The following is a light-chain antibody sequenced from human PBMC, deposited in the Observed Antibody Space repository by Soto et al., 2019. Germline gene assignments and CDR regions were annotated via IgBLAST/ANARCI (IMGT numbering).Light chain of an antibody. CDR3: QQYRNWPLT. V-gene: IGKV3-15*01. J-gene: IGKJ4*01. CDR2: GAS. Sequence: EIVMTQSPATLCVSPGERATLSCRASESVSSSLAWYQHKPGQSPRLLIYGASTRATSIAARFSGSGSGTEFTLTISSLQSEDFAVYYCQQYRNWPLTFGGGTKVDIK. CDR1: ESVSSS.